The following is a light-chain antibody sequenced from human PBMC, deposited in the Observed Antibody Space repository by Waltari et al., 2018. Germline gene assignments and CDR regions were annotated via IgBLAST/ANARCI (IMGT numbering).Light chain of an antibody. CDR3: CSYAGSSTYV. V-gene: IGLV2-23*02. J-gene: IGLJ1*01. CDR1: SSDVGSYNL. Sequence: QSALTQPASVSGSPGQSITISCTGTSSDVGSYNLVSWYQQHPGKAPKLMSYGVNKRPSGVSKRFSGAKSGNTASLTISGLRAEDEADYYCCSYAGSSTYVFGTGTKVTVL. CDR2: GVN.